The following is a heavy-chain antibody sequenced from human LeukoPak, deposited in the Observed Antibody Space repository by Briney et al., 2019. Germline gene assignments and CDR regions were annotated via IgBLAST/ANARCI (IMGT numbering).Heavy chain of an antibody. CDR1: GGSISSYY. CDR2: IYYSGST. V-gene: IGHV4-59*01. Sequence: SETLSLTCTVSGGSISSYYWSWIRQPPGKGLEWIGYIYYSGSTNYNPSLKSRVTISVDTSKNQFSLKLSSVTAADTAVYYCARDGLEWELLGLFDYWGQGTLVTVSS. J-gene: IGHJ4*02. CDR3: ARDGLEWELLGLFDY. D-gene: IGHD1-26*01.